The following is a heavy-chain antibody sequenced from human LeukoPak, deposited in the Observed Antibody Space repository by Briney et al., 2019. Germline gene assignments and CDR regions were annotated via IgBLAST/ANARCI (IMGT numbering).Heavy chain of an antibody. D-gene: IGHD2-21*02. CDR3: ARGGYCGGDCYSYIDY. CDR2: INHSGST. V-gene: IGHV4-34*01. CDR1: GVSFSGYY. J-gene: IGHJ4*02. Sequence: KPSETLSLTCAVYGVSFSGYYWSWLRQPPGTGLEWFGEINHSGSTNYNPSLKSRVTISVDTSKNQFSLKLSSVTAADTAVYYCARGGYCGGDCYSYIDYWGQGTLVTVSS.